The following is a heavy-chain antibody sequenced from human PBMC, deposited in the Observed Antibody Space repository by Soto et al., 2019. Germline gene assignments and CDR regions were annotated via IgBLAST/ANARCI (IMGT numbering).Heavy chain of an antibody. CDR3: ARARPYYDILTGANYYCMDV. Sequence: QVQLVESGGGVVQPGRSLRLSCAASGFTFSSYGMHWVRQAPGKGLEWVAVIWYDGSNKYYADSVKGRFTISRDNSKNRLDLQMNSLRAEDTAVYYCARARPYYDILTGANYYCMDVWGKGTPVTVSS. J-gene: IGHJ6*03. D-gene: IGHD3-9*01. V-gene: IGHV3-33*01. CDR2: IWYDGSNK. CDR1: GFTFSSYG.